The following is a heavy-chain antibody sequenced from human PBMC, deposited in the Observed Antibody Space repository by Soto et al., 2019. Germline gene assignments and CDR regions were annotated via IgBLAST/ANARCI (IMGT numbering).Heavy chain of an antibody. Sequence: QVQLVESGGGVVQPGRSLRLSCAASGFTFSSYGMHWVRQAPGKGLEWVAVISYDGSNKYYADSVKGRFTISRDNSKNTLYLQMNSLRAEDTAVYYCAKAADIRREGYYYYYMDVWGKWTTVTVSS. CDR2: ISYDGSNK. D-gene: IGHD2-2*02. V-gene: IGHV3-30*18. CDR1: GFTFSSYG. J-gene: IGHJ6*03. CDR3: AKAADIRREGYYYYYMDV.